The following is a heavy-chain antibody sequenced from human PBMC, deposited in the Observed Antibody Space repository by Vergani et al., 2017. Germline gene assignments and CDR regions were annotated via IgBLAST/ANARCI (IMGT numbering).Heavy chain of an antibody. D-gene: IGHD3-22*01. CDR3: ARELTYYYDSSGLTFDY. CDR2: IIPIFGTA. J-gene: IGHJ4*02. CDR1: GGTFSSYA. Sequence: QVQLVQSGAEVKKPGSSVKVSCKASGGTFSSYAISWVRQAPGQGLEWMGGIIPIFGTANYAQKFQGRVTITADESTSTAYMELSSRRSEDTAVYYCARELTYYYDSSGLTFDYWGQGTLVTVSS. V-gene: IGHV1-69*01.